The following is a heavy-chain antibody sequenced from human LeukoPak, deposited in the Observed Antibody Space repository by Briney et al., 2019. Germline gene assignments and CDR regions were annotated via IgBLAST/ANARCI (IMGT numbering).Heavy chain of an antibody. J-gene: IGHJ4*02. Sequence: PSETLSLTCTVSGVSISSSSYYWGWIRQPPGKGLEWIGSIYYSGSTYYNPSLKSRVTISVDTSKNQFSLKLSSVTAADTAVYYCARVYVSAADVDYWGQGTLVTVSS. D-gene: IGHD6-25*01. V-gene: IGHV4-39*07. CDR3: ARVYVSAADVDY. CDR2: IYYSGST. CDR1: GVSISSSSYY.